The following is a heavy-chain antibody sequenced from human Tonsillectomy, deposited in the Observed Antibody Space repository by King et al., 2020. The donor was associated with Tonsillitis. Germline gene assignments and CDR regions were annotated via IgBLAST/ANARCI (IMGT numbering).Heavy chain of an antibody. J-gene: IGHJ4*02. V-gene: IGHV1-8*01. CDR3: ARGPRLLFFV. CDR2: MNPNSGDT. CDR1: GYTFTTYD. D-gene: IGHD2-21*02. Sequence: VQLVESGAEVKKPGASVKVSCKASGYTFTTYDINWVRQATGQGLEWIGWMNPNSGDTGYSQKFQGRVTMTRNTSISTAYMELSSLRSEDTAVYYCARGPRLLFFVWGQGTLVTVSS.